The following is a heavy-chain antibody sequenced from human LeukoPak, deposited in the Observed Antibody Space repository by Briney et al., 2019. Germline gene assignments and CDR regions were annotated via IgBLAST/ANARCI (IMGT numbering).Heavy chain of an antibody. CDR2: FDPEDGET. J-gene: IGHJ4*02. V-gene: IGHV1-24*01. Sequence: ASVKVSCKVSGYTLTELSMHWVRQAPGKGLEWMGGFDPEDGETIYAQKFQGRVTMTEDTSTDTAYMELSSLRSEDTAVYYCARAKLNDFWSGSGSIDYWGQGTLVTVSS. D-gene: IGHD3-3*01. CDR3: ARAKLNDFWSGSGSIDY. CDR1: GYTLTELS.